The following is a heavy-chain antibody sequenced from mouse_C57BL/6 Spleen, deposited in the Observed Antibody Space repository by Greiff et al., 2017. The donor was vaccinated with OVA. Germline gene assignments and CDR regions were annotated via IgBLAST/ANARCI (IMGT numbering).Heavy chain of an antibody. Sequence: VQLQQSGAELARPGASVKMSCKASGYTFTSYTMHWVKQRPGQGLEWIGYINPSSGYTKYNQKFKDKATLTADKSSSTAYMQLSSLTSEDSAVYDCARSSSGYRGYAMDDWGQGTSVTVSS. CDR2: INPSSGYT. D-gene: IGHD3-2*02. CDR1: GYTFTSYT. CDR3: ARSSSGYRGYAMDD. J-gene: IGHJ4*01. V-gene: IGHV1-4*01.